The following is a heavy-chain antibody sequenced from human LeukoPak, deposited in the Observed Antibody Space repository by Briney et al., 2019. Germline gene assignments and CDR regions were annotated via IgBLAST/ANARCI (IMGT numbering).Heavy chain of an antibody. D-gene: IGHD4-11*01. V-gene: IGHV4-59*01. J-gene: IGHJ5*02. CDR3: ARGGLSRVKTRRFDP. CDR1: GGSISSYY. Sequence: SETLSLTCTVSGGSISSYYWSWIRQPPGKGLEWIGYIYYSGSTNYNPSLKSRVTISVDTSKNQFSLKLSSVTAADTAVYYCARGGLSRVKTRRFDPWGQGTLVTVSS. CDR2: IYYSGST.